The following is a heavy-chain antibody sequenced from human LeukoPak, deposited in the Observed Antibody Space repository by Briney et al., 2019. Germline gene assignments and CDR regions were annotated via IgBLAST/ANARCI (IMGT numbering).Heavy chain of an antibody. J-gene: IGHJ4*02. Sequence: TGGSLRLSCAASGFTFSTYAMGWVRQAPGKGLEWVSDIGSSGGSTYYADSVKGRFTISRDNSKNTLYLQMNTLRAEDTAVYYCARSDGIATAGPFDYWGQGTLVTVS. D-gene: IGHD6-13*01. CDR1: GFTFSTYA. CDR2: IGSSGGST. V-gene: IGHV3-23*01. CDR3: ARSDGIATAGPFDY.